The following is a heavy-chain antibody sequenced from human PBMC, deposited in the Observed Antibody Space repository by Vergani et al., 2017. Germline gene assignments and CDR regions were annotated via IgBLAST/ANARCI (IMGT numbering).Heavy chain of an antibody. CDR1: GFSLSNARMG. D-gene: IGHD6-19*01. CDR3: GRIPLLSSGWYKFYYYGMDV. Sequence: QVTLKESGPVLVKPTETLTLTCTVSGFSLSNARMGVSWIRQPPGKALEWLAHIFSNDEKSYSTSLKSRLTISKDISKSQVVLTMTNMDPVDTATYYCGRIPLLSSGWYKFYYYGMDVWGQGTTVTVSS. CDR2: IFSNDEK. V-gene: IGHV2-26*01. J-gene: IGHJ6*02.